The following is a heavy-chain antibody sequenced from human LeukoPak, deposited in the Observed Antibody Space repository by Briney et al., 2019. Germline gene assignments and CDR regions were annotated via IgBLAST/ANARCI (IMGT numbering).Heavy chain of an antibody. V-gene: IGHV3-30*18. CDR1: GFSFSDYA. D-gene: IGHD2-2*01. J-gene: IGHJ4*02. CDR3: AKGGALICSSTSCEHLDY. CDR2: ISYDGSNK. Sequence: GGSLRLSCTASGFSFSDYAMGWVRQAPGRGLEWVAVISYDGSNKHYADSVKGRFTISRDNSKNTLYLQMNSLRAEDTAVYYCAKGGALICSSTSCEHLDYWGQGTLVTVSS.